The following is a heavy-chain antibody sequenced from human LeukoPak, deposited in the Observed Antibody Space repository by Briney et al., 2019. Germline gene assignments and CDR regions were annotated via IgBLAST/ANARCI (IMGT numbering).Heavy chain of an antibody. CDR3: AKPAEKHLGNTRVDY. V-gene: IGHV3-7*01. J-gene: IGHJ4*02. Sequence: QPGGSLRLSCAATGFIFSDYWMAWVRQAPGRGLEWVASIKKDGERIYYVDSVKGRFTISRDNAKNSLYLQMNSLRAEDTAVYYCAKPAEKHLGNTRVDYWGQGTLVTVSS. D-gene: IGHD2-2*01. CDR1: GFIFSDYW. CDR2: IKKDGERI.